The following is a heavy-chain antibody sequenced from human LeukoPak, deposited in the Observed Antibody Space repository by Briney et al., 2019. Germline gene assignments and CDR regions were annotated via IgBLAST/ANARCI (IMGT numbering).Heavy chain of an antibody. J-gene: IGHJ6*03. CDR3: ARRWNYGRNYYIDV. V-gene: IGHV4-34*01. CDR2: INDSGRI. CDR1: GGSFSNYY. D-gene: IGHD1-7*01. Sequence: SETLSLTCAVYGGSFSNYYWSWIRQPPGKGLEWIGEINDSGRINYNPSLMSRVTVSVDTSKNQFSLRLTSVTATDTAVYYCARRWNYGRNYYIDVWGNGATVSAPS.